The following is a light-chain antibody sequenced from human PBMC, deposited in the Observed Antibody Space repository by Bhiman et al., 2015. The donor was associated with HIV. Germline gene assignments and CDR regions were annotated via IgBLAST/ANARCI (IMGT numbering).Light chain of an antibody. J-gene: IGLJ1*01. CDR3: SSLTSSLTYV. CDR2: END. V-gene: IGLV1-44*01. Sequence: QSVLTQPPSASGTPGQRVTISCSGSSSNIGSNAVHWFRQLPGTTPKFVIHENDQRPSGVPDRFSGSKSGTSASLTISGLQAEDEADYYCSSLTSSLTYVFGTGTNVTVL. CDR1: SSNIGSNA.